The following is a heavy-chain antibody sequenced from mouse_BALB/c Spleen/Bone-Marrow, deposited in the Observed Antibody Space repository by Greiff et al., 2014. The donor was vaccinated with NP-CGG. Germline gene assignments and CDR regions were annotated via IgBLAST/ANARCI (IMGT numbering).Heavy chain of an antibody. J-gene: IGHJ4*01. CDR3: TRFITTGAMDY. V-gene: IGHV2-6-4*01. Sequence: QVQLQQSGPGQVAPSQGLSITCTVSGFSLSRYSVHWVRQPPGKGLEWLGVIWGGGSTDYNLGLKSILSISKDNSKSQVFLKMNSLQTDDTAMYYCTRFITTGAMDYWGQGTSVTVSS. CDR2: IWGGGST. D-gene: IGHD1-1*01. CDR1: GFSLSRYS.